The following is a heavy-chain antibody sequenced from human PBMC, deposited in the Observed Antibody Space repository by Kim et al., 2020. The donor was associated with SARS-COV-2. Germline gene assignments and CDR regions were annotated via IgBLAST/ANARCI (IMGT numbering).Heavy chain of an antibody. V-gene: IGHV4-31*02. J-gene: IGHJ4*02. CDR3: ARGRIAARPFDY. D-gene: IGHD6-6*01. Sequence: NTPSLKIRVTISVDTSKNHCSLKLSSVTAADTAVYYCARGRIAARPFDYWGQGTLVTVSS.